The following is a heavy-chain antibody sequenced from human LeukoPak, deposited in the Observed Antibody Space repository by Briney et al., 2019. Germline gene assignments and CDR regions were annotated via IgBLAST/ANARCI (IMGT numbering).Heavy chain of an antibody. CDR1: GFTFSNAW. D-gene: IGHD5-12*01. J-gene: IGHJ3*02. CDR3: AKALSFLRWLQDAFDI. CDR2: ISGSGGST. Sequence: PGGSLRLSCAASGFTFSNAWMSWVRQAPGKGLEWVSAISGSGGSTYYADSVKGRFTISRDNSKNTLYLQMNSLRAEDTAVYYCAKALSFLRWLQDAFDIWGQGTMVTVSS. V-gene: IGHV3-23*01.